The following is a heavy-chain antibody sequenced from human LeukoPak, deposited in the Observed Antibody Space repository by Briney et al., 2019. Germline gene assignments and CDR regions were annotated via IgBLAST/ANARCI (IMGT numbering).Heavy chain of an antibody. CDR3: ARHKLGTVAGFYFDY. J-gene: IGHJ4*02. Sequence: SETLSLTCTVSSGSISSSSYYWGWIRQPPGKGPEWIGSIYYSGSTYYNPSLKSRVTISVDTSKNQFSLKLSSVTAAETAVYYCARHKLGTVAGFYFDYWGQGTLVTVSS. CDR2: IYYSGST. CDR1: SGSISSSSYY. V-gene: IGHV4-39*01. D-gene: IGHD6-19*01.